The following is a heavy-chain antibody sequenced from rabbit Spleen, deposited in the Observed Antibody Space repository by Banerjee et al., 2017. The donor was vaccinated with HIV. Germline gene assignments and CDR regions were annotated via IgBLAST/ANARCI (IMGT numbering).Heavy chain of an antibody. CDR3: ARDSGSSFSSYGMDL. V-gene: IGHV1S40*01. D-gene: IGHD8-1*01. J-gene: IGHJ6*01. CDR1: GVSFSTNDY. Sequence: QSLEESGGDLVKPGASLTLTCTASGVSFSTNDYMCWVRQAPGKGLEWIACIEGGSSTFSYFAGWAKGRFTISKTSSTTVTLQMTPLTAADPATYFCARDSGSSFSSYGMDLWGPGTLVTVS. CDR2: IEGGSSTFS.